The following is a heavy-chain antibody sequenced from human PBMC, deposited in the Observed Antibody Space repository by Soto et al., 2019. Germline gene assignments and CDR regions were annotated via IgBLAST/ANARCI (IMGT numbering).Heavy chain of an antibody. Sequence: PGGSLRLSCAASGFTFSSYAMSWVRQAPGKGLEWVSAISGSGGDTYFADSVKGRFTISRDNSKNTLYLQMNSLRAEDTAVYYCVPIGPYGGYYYFDLWGRGTLVTVSS. CDR1: GFTFSSYA. CDR2: ISGSGGDT. CDR3: VPIGPYGGYYYFDL. D-gene: IGHD3-3*01. V-gene: IGHV3-23*01. J-gene: IGHJ2*01.